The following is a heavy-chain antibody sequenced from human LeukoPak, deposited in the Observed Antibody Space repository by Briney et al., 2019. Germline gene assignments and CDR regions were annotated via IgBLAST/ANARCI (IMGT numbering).Heavy chain of an antibody. Sequence: GSSVKVSCKASGGTFSSYAISWVRQAPGQGLEWMGRIIPIFGTANYAQKFQGRVTITTDESTSTAYMELSSLRSEDTAVYYCAGEYSSSNFPFYYYMDVWGKGTTVTVSS. CDR1: GGTFSSYA. V-gene: IGHV1-69*05. CDR2: IIPIFGTA. J-gene: IGHJ6*03. CDR3: AGEYSSSNFPFYYYMDV. D-gene: IGHD6-6*01.